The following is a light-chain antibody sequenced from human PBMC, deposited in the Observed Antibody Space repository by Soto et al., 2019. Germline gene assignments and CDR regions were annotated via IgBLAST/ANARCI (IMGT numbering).Light chain of an antibody. Sequence: QSALTQPPSVSGSPGQTVTISSTVTSSDVGSYNRLSWYQQPPGTAPKLIMYEVNTRPSGVPDRFSGSKSGSTASLTISGLQAEDEADYYCSLYISGSTYVFGTGTKVT. CDR2: EVN. CDR1: SSDVGSYNR. J-gene: IGLJ1*01. CDR3: SLYISGSTYV. V-gene: IGLV2-18*01.